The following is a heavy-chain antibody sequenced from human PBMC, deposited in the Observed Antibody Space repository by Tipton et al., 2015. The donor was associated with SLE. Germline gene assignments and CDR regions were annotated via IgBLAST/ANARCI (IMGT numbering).Heavy chain of an antibody. CDR2: ISSSSSNI. J-gene: IGHJ3*02. CDR1: GFTFSSYS. CDR3: AREGQWVLLGLDAFDI. Sequence: SLRLSCAASGFTFSSYSMNWVRQAPGKGLEWDSYISSSSSNIYYADSVKGRFTISRDNAKNSLYLQMNSLRAEDTAVYYCAREGQWVLLGLDAFDIWGQGTMVTVS. V-gene: IGHV3-48*01. D-gene: IGHD1-26*01.